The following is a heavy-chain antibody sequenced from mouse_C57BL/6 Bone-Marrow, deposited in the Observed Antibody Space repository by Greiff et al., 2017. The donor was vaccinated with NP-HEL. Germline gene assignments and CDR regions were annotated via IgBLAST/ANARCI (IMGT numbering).Heavy chain of an antibody. D-gene: IGHD1-1*01. CDR2: IYPGSGST. Sequence: QVQLQQPGAELVKPGASVKMSCKASGYTFTSYWITWVKQRPGQGLEWIGDIYPGSGSTNYNEKFKSKATLTVDTSSSTAYMQLSSLTSEDSAVYDCARVGYYGSSTGFAYWGQGTLVTVSA. V-gene: IGHV1-55*01. J-gene: IGHJ3*01. CDR1: GYTFTSYW. CDR3: ARVGYYGSSTGFAY.